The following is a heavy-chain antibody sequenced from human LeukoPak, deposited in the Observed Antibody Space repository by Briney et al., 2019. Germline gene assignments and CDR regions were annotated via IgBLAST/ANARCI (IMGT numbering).Heavy chain of an antibody. CDR2: LSSDGSVT. D-gene: IGHD6-19*01. CDR3: VRDRPYTSGLSDY. V-gene: IGHV3-74*01. J-gene: IGHJ4*02. Sequence: PGGSLRLSCAASGFTFSTYWMHWVRQGPGKGLVWVSRLSSDGSVTNYADPVKGRFTISRDNAKNTLYLQVNSLRAEDTAVYYCVRDRPYTSGLSDYWGQGTLVTVSS. CDR1: GFTFSTYW.